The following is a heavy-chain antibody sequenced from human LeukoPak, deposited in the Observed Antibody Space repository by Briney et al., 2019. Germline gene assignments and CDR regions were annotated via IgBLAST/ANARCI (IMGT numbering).Heavy chain of an antibody. V-gene: IGHV3-23*01. D-gene: IGHD5-18*01. Sequence: PGGSLRLSCAASGFTFSSYAMSWVRQAPGKGLEWVSAISGSGGSTYYADSVKGRFTISRDNSKNTLYLQMNSLRAEDTAVYYCAKAAGYSYGYGDYYYYGMDVWGQGTTVTVSS. CDR2: ISGSGGST. CDR1: GFTFSSYA. CDR3: AKAAGYSYGYGDYYYYGMDV. J-gene: IGHJ6*02.